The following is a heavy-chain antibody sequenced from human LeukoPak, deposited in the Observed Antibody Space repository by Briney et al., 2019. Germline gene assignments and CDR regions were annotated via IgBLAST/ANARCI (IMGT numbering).Heavy chain of an antibody. V-gene: IGHV3-23*01. CDR1: GFTFSSYA. J-gene: IGHJ4*02. CDR2: ISSSDGYT. CDR3: AKTLHYGHFGKFDS. D-gene: IGHD4-17*01. Sequence: GGSLRLSCVASGFTFSSYAMSWVRQAPGKGLEWVSAISSSDGYTYYTDSVKGRSTISRDNSRNTVSLQMNSLRAEDTAVYYCAKTLHYGHFGKFDSWGQETLVTVSS.